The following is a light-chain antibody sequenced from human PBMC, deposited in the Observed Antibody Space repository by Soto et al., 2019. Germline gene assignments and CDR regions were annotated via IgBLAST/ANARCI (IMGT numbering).Light chain of an antibody. J-gene: IGLJ3*02. CDR2: DVY. CDR3: SSYTSSHTVL. V-gene: IGLV2-14*03. Sequence: QSVLTQPASVSGSPGQSITISCTGTSSDVGGYNYVSWYQQHPGKAPKLMIYDVYNRPSGLSNRFSGSKSGNTASLTISGLQAEDEADYYCSSYTSSHTVLFGGGTKLTVL. CDR1: SSDVGGYNY.